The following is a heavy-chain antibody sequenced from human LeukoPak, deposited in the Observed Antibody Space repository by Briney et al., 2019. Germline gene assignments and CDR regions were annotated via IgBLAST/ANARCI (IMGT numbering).Heavy chain of an antibody. V-gene: IGHV3-30-3*01. CDR1: GFIFSNYA. J-gene: IGHJ4*02. D-gene: IGHD4-11*01. CDR3: ARGPPTTVTTNYLNY. CDR2: MSYDGTNE. Sequence: GGSLRLSCVASGFIFSNYAMYWVRQAPGKGLEWVAVMSYDGTNEYYADSVKGRFTIFRDSSETTLSLQMNSPRTEDTAVYYCARGPPTTVTTNYLNYWGQGTLVTVSS.